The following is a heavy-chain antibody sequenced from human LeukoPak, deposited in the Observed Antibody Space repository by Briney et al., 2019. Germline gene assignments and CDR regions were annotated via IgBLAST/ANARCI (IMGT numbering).Heavy chain of an antibody. V-gene: IGHV4-61*08. CDR1: GGSISSGGYY. Sequence: SETLSLTCTVSGGSISSGGYYWSWIRQPPGKGLEWIGYVYYSGSTNYNPSLKSRVTISVDTSKNQFSLKLSSVTAADTAVYYCARHGIAVADYWGQGTLVTVSS. CDR3: ARHGIAVADY. CDR2: VYYSGST. J-gene: IGHJ4*02. D-gene: IGHD6-19*01.